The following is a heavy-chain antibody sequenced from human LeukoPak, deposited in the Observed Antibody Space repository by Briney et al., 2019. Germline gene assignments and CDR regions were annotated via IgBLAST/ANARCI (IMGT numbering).Heavy chain of an antibody. D-gene: IGHD2-21*01. J-gene: IGHJ3*02. CDR3: ARVSRLWWARYI. CDR1: GGSFSAYY. CDR2: INHSGST. Sequence: PSETLSLTCAVYGGSFSAYYWSWIRQPSGKGLEWIGEINHSGSTNYNPSLKSRVNISVDTSKNQFSLKLSSVTAADTAVYYCARVSRLWWARYIWGQGTMVTVSS. V-gene: IGHV4-34*01.